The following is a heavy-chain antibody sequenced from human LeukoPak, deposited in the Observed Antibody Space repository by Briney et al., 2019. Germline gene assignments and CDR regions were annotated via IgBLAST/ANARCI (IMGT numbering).Heavy chain of an antibody. CDR2: INYSGST. V-gene: IGHV4-39*01. Sequence: SETLTLTCTVSGGSISSSCYYWGWIRQPPGKGLEWIGSINYSGSTYYNPSLKSRVTISVDTSKNQFSLKLSSVTAADTAVYFCARHIWVGYSSGWLSDWGQGTLVTVSS. J-gene: IGHJ4*02. D-gene: IGHD6-19*01. CDR3: ARHIWVGYSSGWLSD. CDR1: GGSISSSCYY.